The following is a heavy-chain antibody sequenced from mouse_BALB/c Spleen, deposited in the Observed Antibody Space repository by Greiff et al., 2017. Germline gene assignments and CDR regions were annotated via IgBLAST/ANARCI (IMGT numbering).Heavy chain of an antibody. CDR1: GYAFSSSW. V-gene: IGHV1-82*01. J-gene: IGHJ4*01. Sequence: QVQLKESGPELVKPGASVKISCKASGYAFSSSWMNWVKQRPGQGLEWIGRIYPGDGDTNYNGKFKGKATLTADKSSSTAYMQLSSLTSVDSAVYFCAREGPFYAMDYWGQGTSVTVSS. CDR3: AREGPFYAMDY. CDR2: IYPGDGDT.